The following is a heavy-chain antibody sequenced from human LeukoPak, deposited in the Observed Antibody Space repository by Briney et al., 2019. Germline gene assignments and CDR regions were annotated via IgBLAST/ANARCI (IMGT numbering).Heavy chain of an antibody. Sequence: GGSLRLSCAASGFTFRSYTMRWVRQAPGKGLEWVSTISGSGGVTYYADSVKGRFTISRDNSKNTLSLQMNSLRAEDTAVYYCSKSLRSYGPMDVWGKGTTVTVSS. CDR2: ISGSGGVT. CDR1: GFTFRSYT. D-gene: IGHD5-18*01. J-gene: IGHJ6*04. V-gene: IGHV3-23*01. CDR3: SKSLRSYGPMDV.